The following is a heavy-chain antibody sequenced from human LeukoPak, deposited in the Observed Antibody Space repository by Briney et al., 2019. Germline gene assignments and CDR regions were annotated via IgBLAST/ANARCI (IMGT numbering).Heavy chain of an antibody. Sequence: GRSMRPSWPASGFTFSSYGMHWVSQAPGKGLEWVAVICSDGSNKNYADSVTGRVTISRDNSKNTLYLQMNSLRAEDTAVYYCASDYCYGSGSYVDYWGQGTLVTVAS. D-gene: IGHD3-10*01. J-gene: IGHJ4*02. V-gene: IGHV3-33*01. CDR3: ASDYCYGSGSYVDY. CDR1: GFTFSSYG. CDR2: ICSDGSNK.